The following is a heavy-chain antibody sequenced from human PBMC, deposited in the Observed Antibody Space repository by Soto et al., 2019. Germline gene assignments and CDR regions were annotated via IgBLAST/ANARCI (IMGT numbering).Heavy chain of an antibody. Sequence: GGSLRLSCAASGFTFSSYSMNWVRQAPGKGLEWVSYISSSSSTIYYADSVKGRFTISRDIAKNSLYLQMNSLRDEDTAVYYCARDEGYCSGGSCYYTGRFDYWGQGTLVTVSS. D-gene: IGHD2-15*01. CDR1: GFTFSSYS. CDR3: ARDEGYCSGGSCYYTGRFDY. V-gene: IGHV3-48*02. J-gene: IGHJ4*02. CDR2: ISSSSSTI.